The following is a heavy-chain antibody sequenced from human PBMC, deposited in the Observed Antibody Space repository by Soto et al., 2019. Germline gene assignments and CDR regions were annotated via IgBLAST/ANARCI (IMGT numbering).Heavy chain of an antibody. CDR3: ARLAATAMALIDY. V-gene: IGHV4-39*01. D-gene: IGHD5-18*01. Sequence: QLQLQESGPGLVKPSETLSLTCTVSGGSISSSSYYWGWIRQPPGKGLESIGSIYYSGSTYYNPSLKSRVTISVDTSKNQFSLKLSSVTAADTAVYYCARLAATAMALIDYWGQGTLVTVSS. CDR2: IYYSGST. J-gene: IGHJ4*02. CDR1: GGSISSSSYY.